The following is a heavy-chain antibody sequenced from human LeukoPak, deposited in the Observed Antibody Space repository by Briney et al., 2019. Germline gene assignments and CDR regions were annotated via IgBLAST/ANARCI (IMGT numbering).Heavy chain of an antibody. CDR3: ARLADPRTFDL. CDR1: GFTFPTYA. CDR2: ISHSGGST. J-gene: IGHJ3*01. V-gene: IGHV3-23*01. Sequence: PGGSLRLSCAASGFTFPTYAMTWVRQAPGKGLEWVSGISHSGGSTYYADSVKGRFNISRDNPKNSLYLQMNNLRAEDTAVYYCARLADPRTFDLWGQGTMVTVSS.